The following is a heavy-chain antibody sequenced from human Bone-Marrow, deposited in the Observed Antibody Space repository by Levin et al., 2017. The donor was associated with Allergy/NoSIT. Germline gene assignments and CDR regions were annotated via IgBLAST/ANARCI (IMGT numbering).Heavy chain of an antibody. J-gene: IGHJ5*02. D-gene: IGHD1-26*01. Sequence: SETLSLTCAVYGGSFSGYYWSWIRQPPGKGLEWIGEINHSGSTNYNPSLKSRVTISVDTSKNQFSLKLSSVTAADTAVYYCARGRWVGATLPWFDPWGQGTLVTVSS. CDR3: ARGRWVGATLPWFDP. V-gene: IGHV4-34*01. CDR1: GGSFSGYY. CDR2: INHSGST.